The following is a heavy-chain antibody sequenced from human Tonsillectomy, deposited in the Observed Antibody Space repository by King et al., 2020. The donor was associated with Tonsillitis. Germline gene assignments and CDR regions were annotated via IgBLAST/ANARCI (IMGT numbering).Heavy chain of an antibody. CDR3: ARDTGGWRAFDY. V-gene: IGHV1-2*06. CDR1: GYSFTGYS. Sequence: VQLVESGAEVKKPGASLKVSCQASGYSFTGYSIHWVRQAPGRGLDWMGRINPDSGAADYALRFEDRVTMTTDTSLRTAYLEVRRLTSDDTATYFCARDTGGWRAFDYWGQGTLVTVSS. J-gene: IGHJ4*02. D-gene: IGHD2-8*02. CDR2: INPDSGAA.